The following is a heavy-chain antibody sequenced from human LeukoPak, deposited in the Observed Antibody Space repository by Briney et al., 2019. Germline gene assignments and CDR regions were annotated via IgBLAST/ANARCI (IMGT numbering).Heavy chain of an antibody. Sequence: GGSLRLSCAASQFTFSSFAMNWVRQTPGKGLEWVSSISPSADTTYSADSVKGRFTISRDNARNSLYLQMNSLRAEDTAIYYCTTQDLVVVPAASHYFDYWGQGILIIVSA. V-gene: IGHV3-23*01. J-gene: IGHJ4*02. CDR2: ISPSADTT. CDR3: TTQDLVVVPAASHYFDY. D-gene: IGHD2-15*01. CDR1: QFTFSSFA.